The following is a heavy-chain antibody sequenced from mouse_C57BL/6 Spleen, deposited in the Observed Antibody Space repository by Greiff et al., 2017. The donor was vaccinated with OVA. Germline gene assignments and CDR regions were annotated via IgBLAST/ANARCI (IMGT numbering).Heavy chain of an antibody. J-gene: IGHJ3*01. CDR1: GYTLTSYW. CDR3: ARSDWDVWFSY. D-gene: IGHD4-1*01. CDR2: IDIKSGGT. V-gene: IGHV1-72*01. Sequence: VQLQQPGAELVKPAASVKLSCKVSGYTLTSYWMHWGKQRHGRGLEWMGRIDIKSGGTKYYEKVKSKATLTVDKPYRTAYMQRSSLTSEDSAVYYCARSDWDVWFSYWGQGTLVTVSA.